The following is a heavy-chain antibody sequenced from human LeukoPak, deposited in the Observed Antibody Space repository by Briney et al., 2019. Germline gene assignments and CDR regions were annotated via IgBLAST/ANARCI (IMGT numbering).Heavy chain of an antibody. CDR1: GGSISSSSYY. CDR2: IYYSGST. D-gene: IGHD1-26*01. CDR3: ARPHRWELPRIDY. V-gene: IGHV4-39*01. Sequence: SETLSLTCTVSGGSISSSSYYWGWIRQPPGKGLEWIGSIYYSGSTYYNPSLKSRVTISVDTSKNQFSLKLSSVTAADTAVYYCARPHRWELPRIDYWGQGTLVTVSS. J-gene: IGHJ4*02.